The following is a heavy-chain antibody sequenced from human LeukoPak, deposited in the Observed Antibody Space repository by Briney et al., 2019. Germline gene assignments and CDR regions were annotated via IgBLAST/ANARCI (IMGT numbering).Heavy chain of an antibody. Sequence: ASVKVSCKASGYTFTSYGISWVRQAPGQGLEWMGWISAYNGNTNYAQKLQGRVTMTTDTSTSTAYMELRSLRSDDTAVYYCAXXXPXENYDFWSGYPAPYYYYGMDVWGQGTTVTVSS. CDR2: ISAYNGNT. CDR1: GYTFTSYG. V-gene: IGHV1-18*01. J-gene: IGHJ6*02. D-gene: IGHD3-3*01. CDR3: AXXXPXENYDFWSGYPAPYYYYGMDV.